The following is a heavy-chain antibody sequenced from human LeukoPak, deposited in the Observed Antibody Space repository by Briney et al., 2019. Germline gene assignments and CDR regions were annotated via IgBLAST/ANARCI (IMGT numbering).Heavy chain of an antibody. Sequence: GRSLRLSCAASGFIFSSYVIHCVRQAPGKGLEWVAVISYDGSNKYYADSVKGRFTISRDNSKNTLYLQMNSLRTEDTAVYYCAKGLGRSSGYYYVGPDAFDIWGQGTMVTVSS. CDR3: AKGLGRSSGYYYVGPDAFDI. CDR1: GFIFSSYV. CDR2: ISYDGSNK. J-gene: IGHJ3*02. D-gene: IGHD3-22*01. V-gene: IGHV3-30*04.